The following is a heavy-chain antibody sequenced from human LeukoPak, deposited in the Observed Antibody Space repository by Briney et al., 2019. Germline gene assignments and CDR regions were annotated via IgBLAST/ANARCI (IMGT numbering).Heavy chain of an antibody. D-gene: IGHD5-12*01. CDR2: MYSSGST. J-gene: IGHJ6*03. CDR3: ARVYSGYGYYYYYYMDV. V-gene: IGHV4-39*07. CDR1: GGSISSSSYY. Sequence: SETLSLTCTVSGGSISSSSYYWGWIRQPPGTGLEWIGSMYSSGSTYYNPSLKSRVTISVDTSKNQFSLKLSSVTAADTAVYYCARVYSGYGYYYYYYMDVWGKGTTVTVSS.